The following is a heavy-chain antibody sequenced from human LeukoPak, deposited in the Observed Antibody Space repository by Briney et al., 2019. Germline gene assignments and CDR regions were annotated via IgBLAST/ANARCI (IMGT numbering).Heavy chain of an antibody. CDR3: ARDPPNSDILTGYLGYYYYGMDV. D-gene: IGHD3-9*01. J-gene: IGHJ6*02. CDR1: GYTFTSYG. CDR2: IIAYNGNT. Sequence: SVQVSCKASGYTFTSYGISWVRQAPGQGREGMGWIIAYNGNTNYTQKLQGRVTMTTDTSTSTAYMELRSLRSDDTAVYYCARDPPNSDILTGYLGYYYYGMDVWGQGTTVTVSS. V-gene: IGHV1-18*01.